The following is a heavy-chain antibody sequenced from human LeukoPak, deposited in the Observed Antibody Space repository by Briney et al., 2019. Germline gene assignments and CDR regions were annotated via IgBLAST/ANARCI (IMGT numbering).Heavy chain of an antibody. J-gene: IGHJ4*02. CDR3: ASGLWFGEL. D-gene: IGHD3-10*01. CDR1: GGSISSYY. V-gene: IGHV4-59*12. Sequence: TSETLSLTCTVSGGSISSYYWSWIRQPPGKGLEWIGDIYYSGSTNYNPSLKSRVTISVDTSKNQFSLQLSSVTAADTAVYYCASGLWFGELWSQGTLVTVSS. CDR2: IYYSGST.